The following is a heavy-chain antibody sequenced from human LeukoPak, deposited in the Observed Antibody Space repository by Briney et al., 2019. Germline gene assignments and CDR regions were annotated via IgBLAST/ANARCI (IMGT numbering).Heavy chain of an antibody. CDR2: ISYDGSNK. D-gene: IGHD4-17*01. CDR1: GFTFSSYG. Sequence: GGSLRLSCAASGFTFSSYGMHWVRQAQGKGLDWVAVISYDGSNKYYADSVKGRFTISRDNSKNTLYLQMNSLRAEDTAVYYCARAYYTVTIDYWGQGTLVTVSS. J-gene: IGHJ4*02. V-gene: IGHV3-30*03. CDR3: ARAYYTVTIDY.